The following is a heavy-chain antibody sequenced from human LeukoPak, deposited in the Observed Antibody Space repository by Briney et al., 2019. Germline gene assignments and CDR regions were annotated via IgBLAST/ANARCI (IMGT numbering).Heavy chain of an antibody. Sequence: GGSLRLSCAASGFTFTNYSMNWVRQAPGKGLEWVSSISSRSTYIYYTDSVKGRFTISRDNAENSLSLQMNSLRAEDTAVYYCARGGENSGYDYWGQGTLVTVSS. CDR1: GFTFTNYS. D-gene: IGHD3-22*01. CDR3: ARGGENSGYDY. V-gene: IGHV3-21*01. J-gene: IGHJ4*02. CDR2: ISSRSTYI.